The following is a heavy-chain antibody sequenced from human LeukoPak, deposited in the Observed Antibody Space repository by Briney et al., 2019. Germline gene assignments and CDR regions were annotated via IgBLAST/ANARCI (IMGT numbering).Heavy chain of an antibody. V-gene: IGHV3-9*01. Sequence: PGGSLRLSCAASGFTFDDYAMHWVRQAPGKGLEWVSGISWNSGSIGYADSVKGRFTISRDNAKNSLYLQMNSLRAEDTALYYCAKDKDSSSWYMDYWGQGTLVTVSS. CDR3: AKDKDSSSWYMDY. D-gene: IGHD6-13*01. CDR2: ISWNSGSI. J-gene: IGHJ4*02. CDR1: GFTFDDYA.